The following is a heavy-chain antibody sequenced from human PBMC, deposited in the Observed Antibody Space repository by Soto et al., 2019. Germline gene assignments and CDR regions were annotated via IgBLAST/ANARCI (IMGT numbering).Heavy chain of an antibody. V-gene: IGHV4-30-2*01. J-gene: IGHJ5*02. CDR1: GGSISSGGYS. D-gene: IGHD3-10*01. Sequence: SETLSLTCAVSGGSISSGGYSWSWIRQPPGKGLEWIGYIYHSGSTNYNPSLKSRVTISVDTSKNQFSLKLSSVTAADTAVYYCARVVERWFGDPYWFDPWGQGTLVTVSS. CDR3: ARVVERWFGDPYWFDP. CDR2: IYHSGST.